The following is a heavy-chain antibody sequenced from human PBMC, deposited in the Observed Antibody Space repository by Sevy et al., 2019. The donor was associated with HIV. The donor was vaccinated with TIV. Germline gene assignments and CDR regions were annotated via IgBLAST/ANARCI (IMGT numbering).Heavy chain of an antibody. CDR3: ASHYYDSTGYYFPLDY. J-gene: IGHJ4*02. V-gene: IGHV3-30*04. CDR1: GFTFSSYA. D-gene: IGHD3-22*01. CDR2: ISYDGNNE. Sequence: GGSLRLSCTASGFTFSSYAMYWVRQAPGKGLEWVAVISYDGNNEDYADSVKGRFTISRDNSKNTLYLQMNSLRAEDTAVYYCASHYYDSTGYYFPLDYWGQGTLVTVSS.